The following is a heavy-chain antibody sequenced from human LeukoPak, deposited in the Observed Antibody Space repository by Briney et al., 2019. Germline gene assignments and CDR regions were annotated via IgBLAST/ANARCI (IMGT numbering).Heavy chain of an antibody. D-gene: IGHD3-9*01. Sequence: GASVKVSCKASGYTFTSYDINWVRQATGQGLEWMGWMNPNSGNTGYAQKFQGRVTMTRNTSISTAYMELSSLRSEDTAVYYCARILTGYYYYYGMDVWGQGTTVTVSS. CDR3: ARILTGYYYYYGMDV. J-gene: IGHJ6*02. V-gene: IGHV1-8*01. CDR2: MNPNSGNT. CDR1: GYTFTSYD.